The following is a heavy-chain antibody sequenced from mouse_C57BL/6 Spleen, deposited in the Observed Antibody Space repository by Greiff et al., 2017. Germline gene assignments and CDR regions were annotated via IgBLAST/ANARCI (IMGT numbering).Heavy chain of an antibody. J-gene: IGHJ1*03. CDR3: ARHRGRGWYFDV. V-gene: IGHV5-12*01. D-gene: IGHD3-1*01. Sequence: EVQLVESGGGLVQPGGSLKLSCAASGFTFSDYYMYWVRQTPEKRLEWVAYISNGGGSTYYPDTVKGRVTISRDNAKNTLYLQMSRLKSEDTAMYYCARHRGRGWYFDVWGTGTTVTVSS. CDR1: GFTFSDYY. CDR2: ISNGGGST.